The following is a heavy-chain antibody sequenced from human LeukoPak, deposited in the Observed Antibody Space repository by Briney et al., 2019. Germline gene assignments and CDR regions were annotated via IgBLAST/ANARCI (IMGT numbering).Heavy chain of an antibody. CDR1: GFTFSSYN. J-gene: IGHJ4*02. Sequence: GGSLRLSCAASGFTFSSYNMNWVRQAPGKGLEWVGFIRSKGYGGTTEYAASVKGRFTISRDDSKSIAYLQMNSLKTEDTAVYYCTSWGSGWYRGFDYWGQGTLVTVSS. D-gene: IGHD6-19*01. CDR2: IRSKGYGGTT. V-gene: IGHV3-49*04. CDR3: TSWGSGWYRGFDY.